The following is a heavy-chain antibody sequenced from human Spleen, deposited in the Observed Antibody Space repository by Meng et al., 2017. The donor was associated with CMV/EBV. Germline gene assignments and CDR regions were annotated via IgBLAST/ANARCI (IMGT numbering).Heavy chain of an antibody. CDR2: IIPIFGTA. CDR3: AVGYCSSTSCISYNWFDP. D-gene: IGHD2-2*01. CDR1: TFSSYA. Sequence: TFSSYAISWVRQAPGQGLEWMGGIIPIFGTANYAQKFQGRGTITTDESTSTAYMELSSLRSEDTAVYYCAVGYCSSTSCISYNWFDPWGQGTLVTVSS. J-gene: IGHJ5*02. V-gene: IGHV1-69*05.